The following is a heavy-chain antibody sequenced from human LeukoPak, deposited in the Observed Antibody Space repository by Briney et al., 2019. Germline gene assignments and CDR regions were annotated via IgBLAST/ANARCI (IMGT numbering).Heavy chain of an antibody. Sequence: GGSLRLSCAASGSTVSSNYMSWVRQAPGKGLEWVSVIYSGGSTYYADSVKGRFTISRDNSKNTLYLQMNSLRAEDTAVYYCARDSSSSSYYYYGMDVWGQGTTVTVSS. CDR3: ARDSSSSSYYYYGMDV. J-gene: IGHJ6*02. CDR1: GSTVSSNY. D-gene: IGHD6-6*01. CDR2: IYSGGST. V-gene: IGHV3-53*01.